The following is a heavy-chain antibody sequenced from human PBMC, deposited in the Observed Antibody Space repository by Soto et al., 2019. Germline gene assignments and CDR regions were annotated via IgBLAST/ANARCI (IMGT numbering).Heavy chain of an antibody. J-gene: IGHJ3*02. CDR3: ATLPESDGFDI. CDR1: GFSVSNKF. CDR2: TYRGGTT. Sequence: PGGSLRLSCAASGFSVSNKFMSWVRQAPGKGLEWVSVTYRGGTTYYADSVKGRFTISRDNSENTLYLQVNSLTVEDTATYYCATLPESDGFDIWGPGTTVTVSS. V-gene: IGHV3-53*01.